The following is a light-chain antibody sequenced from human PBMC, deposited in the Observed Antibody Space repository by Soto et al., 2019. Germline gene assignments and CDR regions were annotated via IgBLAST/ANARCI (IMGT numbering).Light chain of an antibody. J-gene: IGKJ5*01. CDR2: GAF. Sequence: EIVMTQSPATLSVSPGERVTLSCRASQDIRSSLAWYQQKPGQAPRLLIYGAFNRATGIPARFSGSGSGTDFTLTISRLEPEDFAVYYCQQYGSSPPTFGQGTRLEIK. V-gene: IGKV3-20*01. CDR1: QDIRSS. CDR3: QQYGSSPPT.